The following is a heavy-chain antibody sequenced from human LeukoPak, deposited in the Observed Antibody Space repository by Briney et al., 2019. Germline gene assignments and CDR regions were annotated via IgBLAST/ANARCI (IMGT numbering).Heavy chain of an antibody. CDR3: ARDSGLRAWFDP. Sequence: ASVKVSCKASGYTFTSYDINWVRQATGQGLEWMGWISAYNGNTNYAQKLQGRVTMTTDTSTSTAYMELRSLRSDDTAVYYCARDSGLRAWFDPWGQGTLVTVSS. CDR2: ISAYNGNT. CDR1: GYTFTSYD. D-gene: IGHD5-12*01. J-gene: IGHJ5*02. V-gene: IGHV1-18*01.